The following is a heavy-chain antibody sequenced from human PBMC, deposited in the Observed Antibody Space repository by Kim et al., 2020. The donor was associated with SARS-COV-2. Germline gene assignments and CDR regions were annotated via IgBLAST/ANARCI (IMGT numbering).Heavy chain of an antibody. CDR2: VSSSGGSM. V-gene: IGHV3-21*01. CDR3: AREQRYSGYDGGVGPYYYYALDV. CDR1: GFTFNGYK. Sequence: GGSLRLSCAVSGFTFNGYKMSWVRQPPGKGLEWVSSVSSSGGSMFYADSVKGRFTISRDNAQSSLYLQMTSLRAEDTAVYYCAREQRYSGYDGGVGPYYYYALDVWGLGTTVTVSS. D-gene: IGHD5-12*01. J-gene: IGHJ6*02.